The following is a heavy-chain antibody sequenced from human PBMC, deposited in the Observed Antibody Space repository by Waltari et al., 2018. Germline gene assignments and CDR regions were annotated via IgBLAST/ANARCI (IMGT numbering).Heavy chain of an antibody. D-gene: IGHD6-13*01. CDR2: IRYDGSNK. CDR3: ANSGQRKQQLVLFDY. CDR1: GFTFSSYG. J-gene: IGHJ4*02. Sequence: QVQLVESGGGVVQPGGSLRLSCAASGFTFSSYGMHWVRQAPGKGLEWVAFIRYDGSNKYYADSVKGRFTISRDNSKNTLYLQMNSLRAEDTAVYYCANSGQRKQQLVLFDYWGQGTLVTVSS. V-gene: IGHV3-30*02.